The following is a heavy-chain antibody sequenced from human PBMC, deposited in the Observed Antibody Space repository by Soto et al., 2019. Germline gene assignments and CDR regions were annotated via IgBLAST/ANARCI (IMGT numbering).Heavy chain of an antibody. D-gene: IGHD6-13*01. Sequence: GGSLRLSCAASGFTFNSYGMHWVRQAPGKGLEWVAVIWYDGSNKYYADSVKGRLTISRDNSKNTLYLQMNSLRAEDTAVYYCARDANIAAAGLDYWGPGTLVTVSS. V-gene: IGHV3-33*01. CDR2: IWYDGSNK. CDR1: GFTFNSYG. J-gene: IGHJ4*02. CDR3: ARDANIAAAGLDY.